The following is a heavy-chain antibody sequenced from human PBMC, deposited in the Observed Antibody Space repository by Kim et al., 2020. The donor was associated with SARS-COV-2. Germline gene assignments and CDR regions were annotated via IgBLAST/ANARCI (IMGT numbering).Heavy chain of an antibody. CDR3: ARTYPELAY. Sequence: GGSLRLSCAASGFTFNNYVMTWVRQSPGKGLEWVSSISSNGPTTYYAGAVKGRFTISRDNSQSTLYLQMNSLRVEDTAIYYGARTYPELAYWGQGTLVTVSS. CDR1: GFTFNNYV. CDR2: ISSNGPTT. J-gene: IGHJ4*02. V-gene: IGHV3-23*01. D-gene: IGHD1-26*01.